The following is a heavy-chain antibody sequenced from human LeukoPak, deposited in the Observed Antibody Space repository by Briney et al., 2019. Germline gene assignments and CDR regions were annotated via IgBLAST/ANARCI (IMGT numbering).Heavy chain of an antibody. CDR2: INPNSGGT. Sequence: ASVKDSCKASGYTFTGYHMHWVRQAPGQGLEWMGWINPNSGGTNYAQKFQGRVTMTRDTSISTAYMELSRLRSDDTAVYYCARDPTGELGNWFDPWGQGTLVTVSS. CDR1: GYTFTGYH. J-gene: IGHJ5*02. V-gene: IGHV1-2*02. CDR3: ARDPTGELGNWFDP. D-gene: IGHD3-16*01.